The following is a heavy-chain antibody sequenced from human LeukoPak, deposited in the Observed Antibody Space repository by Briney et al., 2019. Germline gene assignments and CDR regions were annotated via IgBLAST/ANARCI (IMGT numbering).Heavy chain of an antibody. CDR3: AKRATAGGFDS. V-gene: IGHV3-23*01. CDR1: GFSFSSYA. Sequence: GGSLRLSCEATGFSFSSYAMSWVRQAPGEGLEWVSASSGSGDSADYADAVKGRFTISRDNSKSTLYLQMTSLRVDDTTVYYCAKRATAGGFDSWGQGTLVTVSS. D-gene: IGHD6-13*01. CDR2: SSGSGDSA. J-gene: IGHJ4*02.